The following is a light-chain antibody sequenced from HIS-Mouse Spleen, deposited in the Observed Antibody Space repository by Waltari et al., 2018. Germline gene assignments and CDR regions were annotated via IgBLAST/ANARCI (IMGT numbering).Light chain of an antibody. CDR1: NIGSKS. Sequence: SYVLTQPPSVSGAPGKTARITCGGNNIGSKSVHWYQQKPGQAPVPVAYEDSDRPCGIPGRCSGPNPGNKATLTISGVEAGDEADYYCQVWDSSSDHVVFGGGTKLTVL. V-gene: IGLV3-21*03. CDR2: EDS. J-gene: IGLJ2*01. CDR3: QVWDSSSDHVV.